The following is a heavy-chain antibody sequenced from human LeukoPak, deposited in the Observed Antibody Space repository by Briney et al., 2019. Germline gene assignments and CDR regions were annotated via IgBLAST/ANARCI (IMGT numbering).Heavy chain of an antibody. CDR1: GYSFTTYW. J-gene: IGHJ5*02. CDR2: IYPGDSDT. V-gene: IGHV5-51*01. Sequence: GESLKISCKGSGYSFTTYWVARVRQMPGKGLEWMGIIYPGDSDTRYSPSFQGQVTISADKSISTAYLQWSSLKASDTAMYYCARLFSSSTGRFDPWGQGTLVAVSS. CDR3: ARLFSSSTGRFDP. D-gene: IGHD2-15*01.